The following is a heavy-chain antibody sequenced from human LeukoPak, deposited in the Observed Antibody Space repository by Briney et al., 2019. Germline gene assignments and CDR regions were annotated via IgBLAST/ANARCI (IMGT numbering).Heavy chain of an antibody. V-gene: IGHV4-59*01. CDR2: IYYSGST. Sequence: SETLSLTCTVSGGSISSYYWSWIRQPPGKGLEWIGYIYYSGSTNYNPSLKSRVTISVDTSKNQFSLKLSSVTAADTAVYYCARPCIAAAGTCFDYWGQGTLVTVSS. D-gene: IGHD6-13*01. CDR3: ARPCIAAAGTCFDY. CDR1: GGSISSYY. J-gene: IGHJ4*02.